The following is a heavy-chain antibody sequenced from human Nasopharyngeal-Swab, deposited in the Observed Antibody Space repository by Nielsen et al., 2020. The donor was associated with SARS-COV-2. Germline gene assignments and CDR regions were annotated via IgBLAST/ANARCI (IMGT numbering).Heavy chain of an antibody. CDR3: ARGVARNVIVVVVAAISYYYMDV. J-gene: IGHJ6*03. Sequence: ASVKVSCKASGYTFTSYDINWVRQATGQGLEWMGWMNPNSGNTGYAQKFQGRVTMTRSTSISTAYMELSSLRSEDTAVYYCARGVARNVIVVVVAAISYYYMDVWGKGTTVTVSS. D-gene: IGHD2-15*01. CDR2: MNPNSGNT. V-gene: IGHV1-8*01. CDR1: GYTFTSYD.